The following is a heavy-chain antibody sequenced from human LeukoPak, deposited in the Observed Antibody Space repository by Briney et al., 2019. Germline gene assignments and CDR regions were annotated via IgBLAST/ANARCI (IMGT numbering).Heavy chain of an antibody. Sequence: AAMKVSCKASGYTFTGYYMHWVRQAPGQGLEWMGWINQNSGDINYGQKFQGRVTMTRDTSISTAYMELNSLRSDDTAVYYCARVDANTWYGKIDYWGQGTLVTVS. CDR3: ARVDANTWYGKIDY. J-gene: IGHJ4*02. V-gene: IGHV1-2*02. D-gene: IGHD6-13*01. CDR1: GYTFTGYY. CDR2: INQNSGDI.